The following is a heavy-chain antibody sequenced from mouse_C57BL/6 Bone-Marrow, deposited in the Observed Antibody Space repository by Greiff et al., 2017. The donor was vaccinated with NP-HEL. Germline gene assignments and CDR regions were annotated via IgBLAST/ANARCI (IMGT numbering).Heavy chain of an antibody. CDR3: AKTGDYDGVWYFGV. J-gene: IGHJ1*03. D-gene: IGHD2-4*01. CDR2: IWSDGSN. Sequence: QVQLQQSGPGLVQPSQSLSMTCTASGFSLTTYGVHWVRQSPGKGLEWLGVIWSDGSNDYNAAFMSRLSIIKDNSKNQVFYKMNNLQADDTAIYYCAKTGDYDGVWYFGVWGTGTAVTVSS. V-gene: IGHV2-5*01. CDR1: GFSLTTYG.